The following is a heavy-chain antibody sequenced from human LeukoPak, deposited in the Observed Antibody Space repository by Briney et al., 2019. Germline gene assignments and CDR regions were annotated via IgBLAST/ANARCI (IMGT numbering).Heavy chain of an antibody. CDR2: VHLDGRT. D-gene: IGHD3-3*01. CDR1: GGSVTSTNW. Sequence: SETLSLTCGVSGGSVTSTNWWTWVRQPPGKGLEWIGEVHLDGRTNYNPSLKSRLTISVDLSENHISLKLTSVTAADTAVYYCAREGGFFRPLDYSGQGTLVTVSS. V-gene: IGHV4-4*02. CDR3: AREGGFFRPLDY. J-gene: IGHJ4*02.